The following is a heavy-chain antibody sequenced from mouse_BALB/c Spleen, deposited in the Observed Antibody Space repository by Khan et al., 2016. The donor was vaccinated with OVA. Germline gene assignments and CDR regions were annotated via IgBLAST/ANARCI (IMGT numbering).Heavy chain of an antibody. Sequence: EVELVESGGGLVQPGGSLRLSCATSGFTFTDYYMSWVRQPPGKALEWLGFIRKKASGYTTEYSASVKGRFTISRDNSQSILYHQMNTLRSEDSATYYCARVDYGDGCAYWGQGTLVTVSA. CDR2: IRKKASGYTT. J-gene: IGHJ3*01. D-gene: IGHD1-2*01. CDR3: ARVDYGDGCAY. CDR1: GFTFTDYY. V-gene: IGHV7-3*02.